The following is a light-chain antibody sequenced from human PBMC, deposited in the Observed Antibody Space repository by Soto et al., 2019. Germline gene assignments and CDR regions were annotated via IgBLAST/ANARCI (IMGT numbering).Light chain of an antibody. Sequence: QTVVTQEPSLTVSPGGTVTLTCASSTGAVTSGHYPYWFQQKPGQAPKTLIYDTSNKHSWTPARLSGSLLGGKAALTLSGAQPEDEADYYCLLYYGGPRVFGGGTKHTVL. V-gene: IGLV7-46*01. J-gene: IGLJ3*02. CDR2: DTS. CDR1: TGAVTSGHY. CDR3: LLYYGGPRV.